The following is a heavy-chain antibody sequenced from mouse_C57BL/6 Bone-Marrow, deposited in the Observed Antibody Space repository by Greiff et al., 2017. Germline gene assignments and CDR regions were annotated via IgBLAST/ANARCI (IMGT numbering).Heavy chain of an antibody. V-gene: IGHV1-5*01. CDR1: GYTFTSYW. CDR2: IYPGNSDT. CDR3: TEEDGNYGYIDV. D-gene: IGHD2-1*01. J-gene: IGHJ1*03. Sequence: EVQLQQSGTVLARPGASVKMSCKTSGYTFTSYWMHWVQQRPGQGLEWIGAIYPGNSDTSSNQTFKGKANLTAVTSASTAYMELSSLTNKDSAVDYCTEEDGNYGYIDVWGTGTTVTVSS.